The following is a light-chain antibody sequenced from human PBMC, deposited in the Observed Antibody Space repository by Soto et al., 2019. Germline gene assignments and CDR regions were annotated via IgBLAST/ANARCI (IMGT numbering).Light chain of an antibody. CDR2: GAS. Sequence: EIVMTQSPATLSVSPGERATLSCWASQSVSDNLAWYQQKPGQAPRLLIYGASTRATGIPARFSGSGSGTEFTLAISSLQSEAFAVYYCQQYKNWPPLTFGGGTKVEL. V-gene: IGKV3-15*01. J-gene: IGKJ4*01. CDR3: QQYKNWPPLT. CDR1: QSVSDN.